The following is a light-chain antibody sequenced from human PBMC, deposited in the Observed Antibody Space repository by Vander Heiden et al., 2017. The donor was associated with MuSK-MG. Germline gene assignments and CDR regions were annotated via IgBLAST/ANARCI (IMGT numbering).Light chain of an antibody. CDR1: QSISSW. J-gene: IGKJ1*01. V-gene: IGKV1-5*03. CDR3: QQYNTERT. Sequence: DIQMTQSPSTLSASVGDRVTITCRASQSISSWLAWYQQKPGKAPKLLIYKASSLESGVPSRFSGSGSGTEFTLTISSLQPEDFATYYCQQYNTERTFGQGTKVEIK. CDR2: KAS.